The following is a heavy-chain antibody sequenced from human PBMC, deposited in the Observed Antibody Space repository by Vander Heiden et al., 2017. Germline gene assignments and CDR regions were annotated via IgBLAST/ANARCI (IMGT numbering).Heavy chain of an antibody. CDR2: ISWDGGST. CDR1: GFTFDDYT. V-gene: IGHV3-43*01. CDR3: AKDIESSSSNYYYGMDV. Sequence: EVQLVESGGVVVQPGGSLRLSCAASGFTFDDYTMHWVRQAPGKGLEWVSLISWDGGSTYYADSVKGRFTISRDNSKNSLYLQMNSLRTEDTALYYCAKDIESSSSNYYYGMDVWGQGTTVTVSS. D-gene: IGHD6-6*01. J-gene: IGHJ6*02.